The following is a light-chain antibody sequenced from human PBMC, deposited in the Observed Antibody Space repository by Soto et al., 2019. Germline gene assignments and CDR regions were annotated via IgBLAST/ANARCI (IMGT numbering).Light chain of an antibody. V-gene: IGLV3-1*01. CDR1: KLGDRY. CDR2: QDT. CDR3: QAWDSSTVI. Sequence: SYELTQPPSVSVSPGQTASITCSGNKLGDRYVCWYQQKPGQSPVVVIYQDTTRPSGIPERFSGFNSGNTATLTISGTQAMDEADYYCQAWDSSTVIFGGGTKLTVL. J-gene: IGLJ2*01.